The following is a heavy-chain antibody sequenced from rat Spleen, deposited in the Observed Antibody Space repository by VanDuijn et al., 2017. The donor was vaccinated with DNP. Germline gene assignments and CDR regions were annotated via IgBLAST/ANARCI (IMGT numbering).Heavy chain of an antibody. Sequence: EVQLVESGGGPVQPGRSLKLSCVASGFIFSNYWMTWIRQAPGKGLEWVASISNTGDNTYYSDSVKGRFTISRDNAQNTLYLQMNSLRSEDTATYYCTRDHGSYYYEGNWFAYWGQGTLVTVSS. CDR3: TRDHGSYYYEGNWFAY. J-gene: IGHJ3*01. CDR1: GFIFSNYW. CDR2: ISNTGDNT. V-gene: IGHV5-31*01. D-gene: IGHD1-12*02.